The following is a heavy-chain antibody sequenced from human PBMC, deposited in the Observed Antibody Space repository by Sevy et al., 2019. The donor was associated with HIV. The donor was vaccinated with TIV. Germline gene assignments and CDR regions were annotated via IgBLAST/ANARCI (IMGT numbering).Heavy chain of an antibody. D-gene: IGHD2-2*01. J-gene: IGHJ4*02. Sequence: GGSLRLSCAVSGFTFSSYWMSWVRQAPGKGLEWVANIKQDGGAQYYVDSVKGRFAISRDNAKNSLFLQMNSLRVEDTAVYYGARSTNSAALDYWGQGTPVTVSS. CDR2: IKQDGGAQ. V-gene: IGHV3-7*01. CDR1: GFTFSSYW. CDR3: ARSTNSAALDY.